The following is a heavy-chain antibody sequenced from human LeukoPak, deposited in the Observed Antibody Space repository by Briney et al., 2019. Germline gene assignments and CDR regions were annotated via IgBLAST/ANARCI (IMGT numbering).Heavy chain of an antibody. CDR1: GYTLTSYG. CDR2: ISAYNGNT. CDR3: ARYIPLTTYSSSLPTNWFDP. Sequence: ASVKVSCKASGYTLTSYGISWVRQAPGQGLEWMGWISAYNGNTNYAQKLQGRVTMTTDTSTSTAYMELRSLRSDDTAVYYCARYIPLTTYSSSLPTNWFDPWGQGTLVTVSS. D-gene: IGHD6-13*01. V-gene: IGHV1-18*01. J-gene: IGHJ5*02.